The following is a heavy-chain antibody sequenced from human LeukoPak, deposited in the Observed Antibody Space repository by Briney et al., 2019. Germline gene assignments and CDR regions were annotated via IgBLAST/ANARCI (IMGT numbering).Heavy chain of an antibody. J-gene: IGHJ4*02. D-gene: IGHD1-26*01. Sequence: SETLSLTCTVSGGSISSGGYYWSWIRQPPGKGLEWIGEINHSGSTNYNPSLKSRVTISVDTSKNQFSLKLSSVTAADTAVYYCARYGATMIDYWGQGTLVTVSS. CDR3: ARYGATMIDY. CDR1: GGSISSGGYY. CDR2: INHSGST. V-gene: IGHV4-39*07.